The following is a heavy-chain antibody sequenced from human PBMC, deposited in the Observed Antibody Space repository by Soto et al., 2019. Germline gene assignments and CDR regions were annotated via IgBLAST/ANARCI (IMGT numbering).Heavy chain of an antibody. Sequence: GGSLRLSCAASGFTFSSYGMHWVRQAPGKGLEWVAVISYDGSNKYYADSVKGRFTISRDNSKNTLYLQMNSLRAEDTAVYYCAKWVPPGDYWGQGTLVTVSS. CDR3: AKWVPPGDY. V-gene: IGHV3-30*18. CDR2: ISYDGSNK. D-gene: IGHD3-10*01. J-gene: IGHJ4*02. CDR1: GFTFSSYG.